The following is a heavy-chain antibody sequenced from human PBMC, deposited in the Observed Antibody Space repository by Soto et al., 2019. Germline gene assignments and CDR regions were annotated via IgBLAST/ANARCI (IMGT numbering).Heavy chain of an antibody. Sequence: SETLSLTCAVSGGSISSGAYSWSWIRQPPGKGLEWIGYIYYSGTTSYNPSLNSRVTISVDTSKNQFSLKLNSVTAADTAVYYCARESYYGSGATVVGYWGLGTLVTVSS. CDR3: ARESYYGSGATVVGY. V-gene: IGHV4-61*08. CDR2: IYYSGTT. CDR1: GGSISSGAYS. D-gene: IGHD3-10*01. J-gene: IGHJ4*02.